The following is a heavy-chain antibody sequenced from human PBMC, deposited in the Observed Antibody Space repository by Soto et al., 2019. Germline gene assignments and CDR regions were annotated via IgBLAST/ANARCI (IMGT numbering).Heavy chain of an antibody. CDR1: GYTFTSYG. V-gene: IGHV1-18*01. D-gene: IGHD2-8*01. CDR2: ISAHNGNT. Sequence: ASVKVSCKASGYTFTSYGISWVRQAPGQGLEWMGWISAHNGNTNYAQKLQGRVTMTTDTSTSTAYMELRSLRSDDTAVYYCARSLAASSLGGGMLHYWGQGTLVTVSS. CDR3: ARSLAASSLGGGMLHY. J-gene: IGHJ4*02.